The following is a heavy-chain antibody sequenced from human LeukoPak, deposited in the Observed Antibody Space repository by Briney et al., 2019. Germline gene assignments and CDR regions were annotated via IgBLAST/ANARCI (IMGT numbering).Heavy chain of an antibody. CDR3: ASWGEGALDN. V-gene: IGHV3-30*03. D-gene: IGHD1-26*01. Sequence: GGSLRLSCAASGFPFSTYGMHWVRQAPGKGLEWVAVTSSDGSNINYADSVKGRFTISRDNAKKSLYLQMNSLRVEDTGVYYCASWGEGALDNWGQGTLVTVSS. CDR1: GFPFSTYG. CDR2: TSSDGSNI. J-gene: IGHJ4*02.